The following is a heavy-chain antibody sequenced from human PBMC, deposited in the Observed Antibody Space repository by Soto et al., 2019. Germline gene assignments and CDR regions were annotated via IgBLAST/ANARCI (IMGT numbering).Heavy chain of an antibody. D-gene: IGHD3-16*01. J-gene: IGHJ3*02. Sequence: GGSLRLSCVASGFPFSSYAMSWVRQTPGQGLEWVSGISGSGVLTYYADSVKGRFTVSRDNSNNTLSLQVHSLRVEDTAVYFCAKGGYYSVFDIWGQGTMVTVSS. CDR2: ISGSGVLT. V-gene: IGHV3-23*01. CDR1: GFPFSSYA. CDR3: AKGGYYSVFDI.